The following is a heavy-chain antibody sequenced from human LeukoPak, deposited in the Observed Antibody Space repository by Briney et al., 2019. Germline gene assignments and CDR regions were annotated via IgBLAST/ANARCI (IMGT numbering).Heavy chain of an antibody. Sequence: GGSLRLSCAASGFTFSSYEMNWVRQAPGKGLEWVSYISSSGSTIYYADSVKGRFTISRDNAKNSLYLQMNSLRAEDTAVYYCARGGLVHCSSTSCPRDAFDIWGQGTMVTASS. J-gene: IGHJ3*02. CDR2: ISSSGSTI. CDR3: ARGGLVHCSSTSCPRDAFDI. CDR1: GFTFSSYE. D-gene: IGHD2-2*01. V-gene: IGHV3-48*03.